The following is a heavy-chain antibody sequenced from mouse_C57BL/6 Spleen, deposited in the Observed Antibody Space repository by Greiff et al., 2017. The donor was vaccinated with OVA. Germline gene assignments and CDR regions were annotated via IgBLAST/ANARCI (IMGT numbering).Heavy chain of an antibody. CDR2: INPNNGGT. J-gene: IGHJ2*01. D-gene: IGHD3-2*02. V-gene: IGHV1-18*01. CDR1: GYTFTDYN. CDR3: ARSAQATSDYFDY. Sequence: EVQLQESGPELVKPGASVKIPCKASGYTFTDYNMDWVKQSHGKSLEWIGDINPNNGGTIYNQKFKGKATLTVDKSSSTAYMELRSLTSEDTAVYYCARSAQATSDYFDYWGQGTTLTVSS.